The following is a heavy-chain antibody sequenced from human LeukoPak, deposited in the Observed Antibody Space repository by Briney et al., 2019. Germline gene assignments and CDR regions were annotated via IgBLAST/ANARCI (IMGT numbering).Heavy chain of an antibody. CDR2: INPNSGGT. J-gene: IGHJ6*03. V-gene: IGHV1-2*02. CDR3: ARDSIAAAGPHYYYYYMDV. Sequence: GASVKVSCTASGYTFTGYYMHWVRQAPGQGLEWMGWINPNSGGTNYAQKFQGRVTMTRDTSISTAYMELSRLRSDDTAVYYCARDSIAAAGPHYYYYYMDVWGKGTTVTVSS. D-gene: IGHD6-13*01. CDR1: GYTFTGYY.